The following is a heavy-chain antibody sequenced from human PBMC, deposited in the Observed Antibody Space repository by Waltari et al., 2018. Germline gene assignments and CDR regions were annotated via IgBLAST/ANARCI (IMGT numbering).Heavy chain of an antibody. J-gene: IGHJ4*02. D-gene: IGHD3-22*01. Sequence: QVQLVESGGGVVQPGGSLRLSCAASGFTLSSFGMHWVRQAPGRGLEWVAGMSYDGNEKYYADSVKGRFTISRDKARNTLYLQMNSLRPEDTAVYSCAKLGFYFYDSSGYSLFDYWGQGTLVTVSS. CDR2: MSYDGNEK. CDR1: GFTLSSFG. CDR3: AKLGFYFYDSSGYSLFDY. V-gene: IGHV3-30*18.